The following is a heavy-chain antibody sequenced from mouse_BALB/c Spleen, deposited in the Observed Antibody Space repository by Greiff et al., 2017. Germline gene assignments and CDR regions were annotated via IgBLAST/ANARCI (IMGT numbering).Heavy chain of an antibody. CDR3: AREKFYDYDEGRWFAD. J-gene: IGHJ3*01. Sequence: QVQLQQSGAELVRPGTSVKVSCKASGYAFTNYLIEWVKQRPGQGLEWIGVINPGSGGTNYNEKFKGKATLTADKSSSTAYMQLSSLTSDDSAVYFCAREKFYDYDEGRWFADWGQGTLVTVSA. D-gene: IGHD2-4*01. V-gene: IGHV1-54*01. CDR2: INPGSGGT. CDR1: GYAFTNYL.